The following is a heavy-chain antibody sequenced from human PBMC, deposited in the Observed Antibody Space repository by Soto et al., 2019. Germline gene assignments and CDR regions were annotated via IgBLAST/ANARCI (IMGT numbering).Heavy chain of an antibody. D-gene: IGHD3-3*01. V-gene: IGHV3-30*18. Sequence: QVQLVESGGGVVQPGRSLRLSCAASGFTFSSYGMHWVRQAPGKGLEWVAVISYDGSNKYYADSVKGRFTISRDNSKNTLYLQMTSLRAEDTAVYYCAKDRIYDYWGQGTLVTVSS. CDR1: GFTFSSYG. CDR2: ISYDGSNK. J-gene: IGHJ4*02. CDR3: AKDRIYDY.